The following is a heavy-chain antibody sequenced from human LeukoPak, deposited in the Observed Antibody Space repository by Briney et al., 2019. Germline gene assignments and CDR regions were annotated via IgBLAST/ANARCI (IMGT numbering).Heavy chain of an antibody. CDR2: IYRSGST. V-gene: IGHV4-38-2*02. D-gene: IGHD4-17*01. CDR1: GYSISSGYY. CDR3: ARDIPSNGYGDYYFDY. J-gene: IGHJ4*02. Sequence: SETLTLTCAVFGYSISSGYYWGWIRPPPGKGLEWIGSIYRSGSTYYNPSLKSRVTISVDTSKNQYALKLSSVTAADTAVYYCARDIPSNGYGDYYFDYWGQGTLVTVSS.